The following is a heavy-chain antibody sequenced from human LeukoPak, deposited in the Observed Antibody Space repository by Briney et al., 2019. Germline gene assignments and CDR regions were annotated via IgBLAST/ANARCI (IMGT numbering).Heavy chain of an antibody. Sequence: GGSLRLSCAASGFTFSSYSMTWVRQAPGKGLEWVSSISSSSSYIYYADSVKGRFTISRDNAKNSLYLQMNSLRAEDTAVYYCERVPGGDSEKLYYYYYGMDVWGQGTTVTVSS. CDR3: ERVPGGDSEKLYYYYYGMDV. J-gene: IGHJ6*02. V-gene: IGHV3-21*01. D-gene: IGHD4-17*01. CDR2: ISSSSSYI. CDR1: GFTFSSYS.